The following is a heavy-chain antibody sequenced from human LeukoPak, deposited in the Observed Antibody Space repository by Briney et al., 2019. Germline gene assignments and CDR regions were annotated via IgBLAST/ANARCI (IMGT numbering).Heavy chain of an antibody. J-gene: IGHJ4*02. D-gene: IGHD4-17*01. CDR2: ISAYNGNT. Sequence: AASVKVSCKASGYTFTSYGISWVRQAPGQGLEWMGRISAYNGNTNYAQKLQGRVTMTTDTSTSTAYMELRSLRSDDTAVYYCARDQEGEPFVYDYGDHNFDYWGQGTLVTVSS. CDR3: ARDQEGEPFVYDYGDHNFDY. V-gene: IGHV1-18*01. CDR1: GYTFTSYG.